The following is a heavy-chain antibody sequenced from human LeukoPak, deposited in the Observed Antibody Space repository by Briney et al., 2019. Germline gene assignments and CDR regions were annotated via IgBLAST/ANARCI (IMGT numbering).Heavy chain of an antibody. D-gene: IGHD4-17*01. J-gene: IGHJ4*02. CDR2: ITLSSNYI. V-gene: IGHV3-21*01. CDR1: GFTFSYYS. CDR3: ARWADYGDNFDY. Sequence: GGSLRLSCAVSGFTFSYYSMHWVRQAPGKGLEWVASITLSSNYISYADSLKGRVTISRDNAKNSLYLKMSSLRAEDTAVYYCARWADYGDNFDYWGQGSLVIVSS.